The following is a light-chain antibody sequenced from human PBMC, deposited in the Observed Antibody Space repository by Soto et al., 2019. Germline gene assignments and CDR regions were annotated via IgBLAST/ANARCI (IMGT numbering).Light chain of an antibody. CDR1: QSVSSSY. J-gene: IGKJ2*01. V-gene: IGKV3-20*01. CDR2: GAS. Sequence: EIVLTQSPGTLSLSPGARATLSCRASQSVSSSYLAWYQHKPGQAPRLLIYGASSRATGIPDRVSGSGSCTYFSLTTSRLEPEGFAVYDCPEYCSSSHTVGQGTKLEIK. CDR3: PEYCSSSHT.